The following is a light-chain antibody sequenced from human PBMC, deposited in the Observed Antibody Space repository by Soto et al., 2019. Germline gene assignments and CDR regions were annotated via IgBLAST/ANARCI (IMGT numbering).Light chain of an antibody. CDR1: QSISNY. CDR3: QQSYSTPRT. J-gene: IGKJ1*01. V-gene: IGKV1-39*01. CDR2: AAS. Sequence: DIPMTQSPSSLSASVGDRVTITCRASQSISNYLNWYQQKPGKAPKLLMYAASSLQSGVPSWFSGSGSGTDFTLTISRLKPEDFATYYCQQSYSTPRTFGQGTKVEIK.